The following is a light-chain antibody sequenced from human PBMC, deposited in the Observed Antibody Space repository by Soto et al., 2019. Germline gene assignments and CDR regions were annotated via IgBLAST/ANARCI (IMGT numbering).Light chain of an antibody. CDR2: GAS. CDR3: QQTYSTPYT. V-gene: IGKV1-39*01. CDR1: QSISTS. Sequence: DIQMTQSPSSLSASVGDRVTITCRASQSISTSLNWYHQKPGKAPKLLIFGASSLQSGVPSRFGGSGSGTDFTLSISSLQPEDFATYYCQQTYSTPYTFGQGTKLEIK. J-gene: IGKJ2*01.